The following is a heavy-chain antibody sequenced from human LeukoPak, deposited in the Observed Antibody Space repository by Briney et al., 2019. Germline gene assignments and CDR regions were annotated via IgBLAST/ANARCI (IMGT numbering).Heavy chain of an antibody. V-gene: IGHV7-4-1*02. CDR3: ARVFPYCSSTSCSGWFDP. CDR1: GYTFSSYD. Sequence: ASVKVPCKASGYTFSSYDMNWVRQAPGQGLEWMGWINTNAGNPTYAQGFTGRFVFSLDTSVSTAYLQISSLKAEDTAVYYCARVFPYCSSTSCSGWFDPWGQGTLVTVSS. D-gene: IGHD2-2*01. CDR2: INTNAGNP. J-gene: IGHJ5*02.